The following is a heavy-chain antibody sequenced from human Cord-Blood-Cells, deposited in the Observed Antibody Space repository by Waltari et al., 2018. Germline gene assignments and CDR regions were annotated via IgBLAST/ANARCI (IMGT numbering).Heavy chain of an antibody. V-gene: IGHV4-38-2*02. J-gene: IGHJ2*01. CDR1: GYSISSGYY. CDR2: IYHSGST. D-gene: IGHD6-13*01. CDR3: ALTTPGIAAAGIGYFDL. Sequence: QVQLQESGPGLVKPSETLSLTCTVSGYSISSGYYWGWIRQPPGKGLKWIGSIYHSGSTYYNPSLKSRVTISVDTSKNQFSLKLSSVTAADTAVYYCALTTPGIAAAGIGYFDLWGRGTLVTVSS.